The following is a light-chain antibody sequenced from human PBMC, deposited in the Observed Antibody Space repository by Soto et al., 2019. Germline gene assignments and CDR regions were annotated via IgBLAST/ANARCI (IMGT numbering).Light chain of an antibody. J-gene: IGLJ2*01. CDR2: EVS. CDR3: SSYTSSSTPL. CDR1: SSDVGGYNY. V-gene: IGLV2-14*01. Sequence: QSALTQPASVSGSPGQSITISCTGTSSDVGGYNYVSWYQQHPGKAPKLMIYEVSNRPSGVSNRFSGSKSGNTASLTSSGLQAEDEADYYCSSYTSSSTPLFGGGTKVTVL.